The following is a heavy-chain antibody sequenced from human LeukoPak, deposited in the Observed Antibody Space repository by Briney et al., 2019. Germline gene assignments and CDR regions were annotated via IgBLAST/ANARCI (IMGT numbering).Heavy chain of an antibody. CDR2: FDSEDGET. CDR1: GYTLTELS. J-gene: IGHJ3*02. D-gene: IGHD2-21*01. Sequence: GASVKVSCKVSGYTLTELSMNWVRQAPGKGLEWMGGFDSEDGETIYAQKFQGRVTMTEHTSTDTAYMELSSLRSEDTAVYYCATGIMVGGDAFDIWGQGTMVTVSS. V-gene: IGHV1-24*01. CDR3: ATGIMVGGDAFDI.